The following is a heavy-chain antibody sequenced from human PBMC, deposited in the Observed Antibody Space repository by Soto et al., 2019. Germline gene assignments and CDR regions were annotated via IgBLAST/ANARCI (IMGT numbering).Heavy chain of an antibody. J-gene: IGHJ5*02. V-gene: IGHV3-74*01. CDR3: GRDYVVRGRDSNWFDP. D-gene: IGHD3-10*01. Sequence: PVGSLRLSCTASGFSFSSYWLHWVRQAPGKGPVWVSRINSDGSSVRYTDSVKGRFTISRDNTKNTLYLQMNSLRVEDTAVYYCGRDYVVRGRDSNWFDPWGQGTLVTVSS. CDR1: GFSFSSYW. CDR2: INSDGSSV.